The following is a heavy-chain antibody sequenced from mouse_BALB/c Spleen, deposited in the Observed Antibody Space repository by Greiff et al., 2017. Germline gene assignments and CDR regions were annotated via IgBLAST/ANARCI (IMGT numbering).Heavy chain of an antibody. J-gene: IGHJ1*01. Sequence: EVKLEESGGGLVKPGGSLKLSCAASGFTFSSYAMSWVRQTPEKRLEWVASISSGGSTYYPDSVKGRFTISRDNARNILYLQMSSLRSEDTAMYYCARDGLSWYFDVWGAGTTVTVSS. CDR2: ISSGGST. CDR1: GFTFSSYA. V-gene: IGHV5-6-5*01. CDR3: ARDGLSWYFDV. D-gene: IGHD1-1*02.